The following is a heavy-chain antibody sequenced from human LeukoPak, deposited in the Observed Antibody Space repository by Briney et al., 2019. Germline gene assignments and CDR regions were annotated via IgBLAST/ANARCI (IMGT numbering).Heavy chain of an antibody. CDR2: ITDSGRKT. J-gene: IGHJ4*02. Sequence: PGGSLRLSCAASGLTFSNYAMNWVRQASGKGLEWVSGITDSGRKTYYADYVKGRFSISRDNSKNTVYLQMSYLRAEDTAVYYCAKITKATTPNYWGQGTLVTVSS. V-gene: IGHV3-23*01. CDR1: GLTFSNYA. D-gene: IGHD4-17*01. CDR3: AKITKATTPNY.